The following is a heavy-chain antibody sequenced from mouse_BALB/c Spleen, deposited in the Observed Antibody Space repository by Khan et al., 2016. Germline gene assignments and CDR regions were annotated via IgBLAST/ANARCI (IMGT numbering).Heavy chain of an antibody. CDR1: GDSITSGY. CDR3: ARDDGSSYVRGMDY. D-gene: IGHD1-1*01. CDR2: ISYSGGT. Sequence: MQLEESGPSLVKPSQTLSLTCSVTGDSITSGYWNWIRKFPGNKLEYMGYISYSGGTYNNPSIKSRISITRDTSKNQYYLQLNSVTTEDTGTYDCARDDGSSYVRGMDYWGQGLSVTVSS. V-gene: IGHV3-8*02. J-gene: IGHJ4*01.